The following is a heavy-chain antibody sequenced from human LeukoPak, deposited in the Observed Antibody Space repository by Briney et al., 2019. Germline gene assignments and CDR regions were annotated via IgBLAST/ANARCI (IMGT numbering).Heavy chain of an antibody. D-gene: IGHD1-14*01. J-gene: IGHJ6*03. CDR3: ARDRNPQRYYYYMDV. V-gene: IGHV4-59*01. CDR2: IYYSGST. Sequence: PSETLSLTCTVSGGSISSYYWSWIRQPPGKGLEWIGYIYYSGSTNYNPSLKSRVTISVDTSKNQFSLKLSSVTTADTAVYYCARDRNPQRYYYYMDVWGKGTTFTVSS. CDR1: GGSISSYY.